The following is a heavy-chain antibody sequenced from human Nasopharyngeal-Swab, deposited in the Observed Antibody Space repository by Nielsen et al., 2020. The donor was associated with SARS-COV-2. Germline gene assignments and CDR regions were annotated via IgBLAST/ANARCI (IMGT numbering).Heavy chain of an antibody. D-gene: IGHD5-12*01. CDR3: VRRGYSGYDRGDGMDV. J-gene: IGHJ6*02. CDR2: IYYSGST. CDR1: GGSISSSSYY. V-gene: IGHV4-39*01. Sequence: GSLRLSCTVSGGSISSSSYYWGWIRQPPGKGLEWIGSIYYSGSTYYNPSLKSRVTISVDTSKNQFSLKLSSVTAADTAVYYCVRRGYSGYDRGDGMDVWGQGTTVTVSS.